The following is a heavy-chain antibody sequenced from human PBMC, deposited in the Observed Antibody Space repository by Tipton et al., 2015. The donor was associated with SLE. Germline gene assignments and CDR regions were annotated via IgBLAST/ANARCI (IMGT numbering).Heavy chain of an antibody. CDR3: ASAKSTWYNGEEY. V-gene: IGHV4-4*08. J-gene: IGHJ4*02. CDR1: GVSVSSYY. CDR2: VSPSGNT. Sequence: TLSLTCTVSGVSVSSYYWSWIRQPPGKGLEWIGYVSPSGNTNDNPSLNSRVTVSVDTSTNQVSLKMTSVTVADTAVYYCASAKSTWYNGEEYWGQGRLVTVSS. D-gene: IGHD1-1*01.